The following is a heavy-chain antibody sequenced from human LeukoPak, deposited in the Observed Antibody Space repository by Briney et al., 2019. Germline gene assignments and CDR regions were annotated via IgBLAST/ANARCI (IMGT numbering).Heavy chain of an antibody. CDR3: ARELGEQRNGYNYEALDY. CDR1: GGTFSSYA. D-gene: IGHD5-24*01. Sequence: GASVKVSCKASGGTFSSYAISLVRQAPGQGLEWMGGIIPIFGTANYAQKFQGRVTITADESTSTAYMELSSLRSEDTAVYYCARELGEQRNGYNYEALDYWGQGTLVTASS. J-gene: IGHJ4*02. CDR2: IIPIFGTA. V-gene: IGHV1-69*13.